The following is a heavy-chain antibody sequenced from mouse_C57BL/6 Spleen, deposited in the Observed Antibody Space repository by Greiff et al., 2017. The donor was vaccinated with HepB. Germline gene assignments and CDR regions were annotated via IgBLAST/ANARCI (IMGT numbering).Heavy chain of an antibody. J-gene: IGHJ4*01. CDR2: IDPSDSYT. CDR3: ARRHYGNYGGYAMDY. D-gene: IGHD2-1*01. Sequence: QVQLQHPGAELVMPGASVKLSCKASGYTFTSYWMHWVKQRPGQGLEWIGEIDPSDSYTNYNQKFKGNATLTVDKSSSTSYMQLSRLTSGDSAVYYWARRHYGNYGGYAMDYWGRGTTVTVSS. CDR1: GYTFTSYW. V-gene: IGHV1-69*01.